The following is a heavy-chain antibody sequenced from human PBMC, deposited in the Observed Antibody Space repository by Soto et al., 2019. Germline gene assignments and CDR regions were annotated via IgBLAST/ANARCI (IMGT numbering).Heavy chain of an antibody. J-gene: IGHJ5*02. V-gene: IGHV1-69*13. CDR2: IIPIFGTA. CDR1: GGTFNNYA. Sequence: SVKVSFKASGGTFNNYALSWLRQAPGQGLEWMGGIIPIFGTANYAQKFQGRVTITADESTSTAYMELSSLRSEDTAVYYCAKRRYYDSSGFWFDPWGQGTLVTVSS. D-gene: IGHD3-22*01. CDR3: AKRRYYDSSGFWFDP.